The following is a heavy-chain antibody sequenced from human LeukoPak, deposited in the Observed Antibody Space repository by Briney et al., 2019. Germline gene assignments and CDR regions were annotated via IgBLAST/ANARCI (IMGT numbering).Heavy chain of an antibody. J-gene: IGHJ5*02. CDR3: ARSTAEENWFDP. Sequence: RSLRLSCAASGFTFSSYAMHWVRQAPGKGLEWVAVISYDGSNKYYADSVKGRFTISRDNSKNTLYLQMNSLRAEDTAVYYCARSTAEENWFDPWGQGTLVTVSS. D-gene: IGHD2-8*02. CDR1: GFTFSSYA. CDR2: ISYDGSNK. V-gene: IGHV3-30-3*01.